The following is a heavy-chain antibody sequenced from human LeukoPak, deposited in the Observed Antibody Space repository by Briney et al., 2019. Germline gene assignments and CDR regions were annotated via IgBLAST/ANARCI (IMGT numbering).Heavy chain of an antibody. D-gene: IGHD5-12*01. CDR1: GFTFNNYA. CDR3: ARGGYSGSDPNYFYYYYMDV. V-gene: IGHV3-23*01. J-gene: IGHJ6*03. Sequence: PGGSLRLSCAASGFTFNNYAMSWVRQAPGKGLEWVSSISGSGGRTYYADSVMGRFAISRDNSKNTLYVQMNSLRAEDTAVYYCARGGYSGSDPNYFYYYYMDVWGKGTTVTVSS. CDR2: ISGSGGRT.